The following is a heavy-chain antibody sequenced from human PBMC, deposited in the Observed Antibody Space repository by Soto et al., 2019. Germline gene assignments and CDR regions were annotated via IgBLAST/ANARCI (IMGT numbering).Heavy chain of an antibody. CDR3: TRDTSRQSLDN. J-gene: IGHJ4*02. CDR2: ISDNGDNT. CDR1: GFTFSSYW. Sequence: EVQLVQSGGGLVQPGGSLRLSCAASGFTFSSYWMHWVRQVPGKGLLWVSRISDNGDNTIYADSVRGRFTTSRDNALNTLYLQMESLRAEDTAVYYCTRDTSRQSLDNWGQGTLVTVSS. V-gene: IGHV3-74*01.